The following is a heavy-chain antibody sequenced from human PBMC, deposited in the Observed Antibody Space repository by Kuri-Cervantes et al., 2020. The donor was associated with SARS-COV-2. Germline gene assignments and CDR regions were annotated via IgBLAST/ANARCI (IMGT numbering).Heavy chain of an antibody. CDR1: GYTFTSYG. D-gene: IGHD3-10*01. CDR2: ISAYNGNT. V-gene: IGHV1-18*01. J-gene: IGHJ6*02. Sequence: ASVKVSCKASGYTFTSYGISWVRQAPGQGLEWMGWISAYNGNTNYAQKLQGRVTMTTDTSTSTAYMELRSLRSDDTAVYYCARGLRSGSGSAYFDYYGMDAWGQGTTVTVSS. CDR3: ARGLRSGSGSAYFDYYGMDA.